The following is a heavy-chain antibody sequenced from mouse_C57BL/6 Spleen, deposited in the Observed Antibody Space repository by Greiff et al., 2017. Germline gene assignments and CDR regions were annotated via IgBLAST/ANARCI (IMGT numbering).Heavy chain of an antibody. CDR2: INPNNGGT. D-gene: IGHD3-3*01. CDR3: ARGGTFDY. CDR1: GYTFTDYY. Sequence: VQLQQSGPELVKPGASVKISCKASGYTFTDYYMNWVKQSHGKSLEWIGDINPNNGGTSYNQKFKGKATLTVDNASSTAYMELRSLTSEDSAVYYCARGGTFDYWGQGTTLTVSS. V-gene: IGHV1-26*01. J-gene: IGHJ2*01.